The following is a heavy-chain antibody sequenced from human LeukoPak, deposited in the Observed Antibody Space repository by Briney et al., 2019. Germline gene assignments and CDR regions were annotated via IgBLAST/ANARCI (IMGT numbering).Heavy chain of an antibody. Sequence: GGSLRLSCAASGFAFSSYAMHWVRQAPGKGLECVSSISSSSRYTYYADSVTGRFTISRDSAKNSLYLQMSSLRAEDTAVYYCARSKGAQADVFDIWGQGTMVTVSS. V-gene: IGHV3-21*01. CDR2: ISSSSRYT. CDR3: ARSKGAQADVFDI. J-gene: IGHJ3*02. CDR1: GFAFSSYA.